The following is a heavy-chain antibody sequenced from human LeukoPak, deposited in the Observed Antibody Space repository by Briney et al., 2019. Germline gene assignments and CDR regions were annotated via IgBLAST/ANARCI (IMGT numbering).Heavy chain of an antibody. J-gene: IGHJ5*02. V-gene: IGHV1-8*02. CDR1: GYTFTGYY. CDR3: ARGKGNWFDP. Sequence: ASVKVSCKASGYTFTGYYMHWVRQATGQGLEWVGWMNPNSGNTGYAQKFQGRVTMTRNTSISTAYMELSSLRSEDTAVYYCARGKGNWFDPWGQGTLVTVSS. CDR2: MNPNSGNT.